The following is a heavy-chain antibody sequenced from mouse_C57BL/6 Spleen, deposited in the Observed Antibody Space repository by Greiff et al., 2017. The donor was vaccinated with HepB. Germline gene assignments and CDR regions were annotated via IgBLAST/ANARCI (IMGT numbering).Heavy chain of an antibody. CDR1: GYTFTTYP. V-gene: IGHV1-47*01. D-gene: IGHD1-1*01. J-gene: IGHJ3*01. CDR3: ARRGINYYGSSFAY. Sequence: VQLQQSGAELVKPGASVKMSCKASGYTFTTYPIEWMKQNHGKSLEWIGNFHPYNDDTKYNEKFKGKATLTVEKSTSKVYLELSRLTSDDSAVYYCARRGINYYGSSFAYWGQGTLVTVSA. CDR2: FHPYNDDT.